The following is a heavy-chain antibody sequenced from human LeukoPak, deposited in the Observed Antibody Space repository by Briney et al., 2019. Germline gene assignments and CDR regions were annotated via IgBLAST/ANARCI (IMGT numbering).Heavy chain of an antibody. CDR1: GFTFSSFG. CDR2: IPYDGSNK. V-gene: IGHV3-30*02. D-gene: IGHD3-10*01. J-gene: IGHJ4*02. CDR3: ARMEFEYYGSGSHDY. Sequence: GGSLRLSCAASGFTFSSFGMHWVRQAPGKGLEWVAFIPYDGSNKYYADSVKGRFTISRDNSKNTLYLQMNSLRAEDTAVYYCARMEFEYYGSGSHDYWGQGTLVTVSS.